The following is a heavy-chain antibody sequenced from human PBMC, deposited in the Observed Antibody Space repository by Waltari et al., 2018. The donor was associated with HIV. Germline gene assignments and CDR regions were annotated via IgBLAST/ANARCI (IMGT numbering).Heavy chain of an antibody. CDR3: AGEGRVVRSGYYYYGMDV. CDR1: GGSISSGSYY. J-gene: IGHJ6*02. D-gene: IGHD2-15*01. Sequence: QVQLQESGPGLVKPSQTLSLTCTVSGGSISSGSYYWSWIRQHAGKGLEWIGRIYTSGSTNYNPSLKSRVTISVDTSKNQFSLKLSSVTAADTAVYYCAGEGRVVRSGYYYYGMDVWGQGTTVTVSS. CDR2: IYTSGST. V-gene: IGHV4-61*02.